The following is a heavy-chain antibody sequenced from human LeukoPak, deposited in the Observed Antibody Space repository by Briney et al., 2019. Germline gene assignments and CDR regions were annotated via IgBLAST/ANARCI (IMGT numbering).Heavy chain of an antibody. CDR3: ARQYLGYCSSTSCYSSQYYFDY. D-gene: IGHD2-2*02. V-gene: IGHV3-48*04. J-gene: IGHJ4*02. Sequence: PGGSGRLSCAASGFTFSSYSMNWVRQASGKGLEWVSYITSSSTTIYYADSVKGRFTISRDNAKNSLYLQMNSLRAEDTAVYYCARQYLGYCSSTSCYSSQYYFDYWGQGTLVTVSS. CDR1: GFTFSSYS. CDR2: ITSSSTTI.